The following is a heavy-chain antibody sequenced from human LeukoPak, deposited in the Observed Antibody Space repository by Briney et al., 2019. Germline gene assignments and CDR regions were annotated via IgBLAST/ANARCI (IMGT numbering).Heavy chain of an antibody. Sequence: SETLSLTCTVSGGSISSSSYYWGWIRQPPGKGLEWIGSIYYSGSTYYNPSLKSRVTISIDTSKNQFSLKLSSVTAADTAVYYCARLIAAVTGWLDPWGRGTLVTVSS. CDR2: IYYSGST. V-gene: IGHV4-39*01. D-gene: IGHD6-13*01. CDR1: GGSISSSSYY. CDR3: ARLIAAVTGWLDP. J-gene: IGHJ5*02.